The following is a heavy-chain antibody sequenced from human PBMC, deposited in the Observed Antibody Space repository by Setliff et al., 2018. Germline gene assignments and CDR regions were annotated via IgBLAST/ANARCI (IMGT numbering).Heavy chain of an antibody. J-gene: IGHJ4*02. Sequence: PGGSLRLSCTASGLSYINDWVSWVRQAPGKGLEWVANINPHGSEKYYADSVKGRFTISRDNAKNSLSLQMNNLRTEDTAVYYCFGAGTCSYWGQGTLVTVSS. V-gene: IGHV3-7*01. CDR2: INPHGSEK. CDR3: FGAGTCSY. CDR1: GLSYINDW. D-gene: IGHD3-10*01.